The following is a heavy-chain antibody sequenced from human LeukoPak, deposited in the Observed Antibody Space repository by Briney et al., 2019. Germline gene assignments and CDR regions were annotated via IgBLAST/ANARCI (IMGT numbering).Heavy chain of an antibody. CDR2: IYYSGST. Sequence: SETLSLXCTVSGGSISSYYWSWSRQPPGKGLEWIGYIYYSGSTNYNPSLKSRVTISVDTSKNQFSLKLSSVTAADTAVYYCARDDPVAGTIDYWGQGTLVTVSS. CDR3: ARDDPVAGTIDY. D-gene: IGHD6-19*01. V-gene: IGHV4-59*01. CDR1: GGSISSYY. J-gene: IGHJ4*02.